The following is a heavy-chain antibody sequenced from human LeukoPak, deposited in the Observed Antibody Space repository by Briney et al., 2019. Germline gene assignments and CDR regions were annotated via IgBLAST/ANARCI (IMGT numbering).Heavy chain of an antibody. V-gene: IGHV3-23*01. CDR3: ARAGGYDY. CDR1: GFTFSSYA. CDR2: ISGSGGST. Sequence: GGSLRLSCAASGFTFSSYAMSWVRQAPGKGLEWVSAISGSGGSTYYADSVKGRFTISRDNAKNSLYLQMNSLRDEDTAVYYCARAGGYDYWGQGTLVTVPS. D-gene: IGHD3-16*01. J-gene: IGHJ4*02.